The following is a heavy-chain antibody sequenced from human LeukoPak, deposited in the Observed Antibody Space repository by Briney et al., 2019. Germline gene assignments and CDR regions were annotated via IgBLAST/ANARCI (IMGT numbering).Heavy chain of an antibody. D-gene: IGHD4-17*01. CDR2: INPSSGGT. Sequence: ASVKVSCKVSGYTFTGYYLHWLRQAPGQGLEWMGRINPSSGGTNYAQKFQGRVTMTRDTSINTAYMALSSLRSDDTAVYYCARDRDGDYDYWGQGTLVTVSS. J-gene: IGHJ4*02. CDR1: GYTFTGYY. CDR3: ARDRDGDYDY. V-gene: IGHV1-2*06.